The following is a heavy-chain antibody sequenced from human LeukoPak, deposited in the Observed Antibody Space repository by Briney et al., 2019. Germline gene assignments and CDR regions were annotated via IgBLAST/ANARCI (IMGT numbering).Heavy chain of an antibody. Sequence: GESLKISCKASGYRFTTYWVGWVRQMPGKGLEWMGIIYPGDSDTRYSPSFQGQVTISADKSITTAYLQWSSLKASDTAMYYCARRGPTVTWDYWGQGTLVTVSS. V-gene: IGHV5-51*01. CDR3: ARRGPTVTWDY. CDR2: IYPGDSDT. CDR1: GYRFTTYW. J-gene: IGHJ4*02. D-gene: IGHD4-11*01.